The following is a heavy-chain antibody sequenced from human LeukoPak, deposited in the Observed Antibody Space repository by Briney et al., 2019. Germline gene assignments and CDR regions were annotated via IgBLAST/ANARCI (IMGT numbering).Heavy chain of an antibody. Sequence: SETLSLTCTVSGGSISSYYWSWIRQPAGKGLEWIGHIYSSGSTNYNPSLKSRVTISVDTSKNQFSLKLGSVTAADTAVYYCARDPGLMVRGSTRRYDGNYYYMDVWGKGTTVTISS. J-gene: IGHJ6*03. D-gene: IGHD3-10*01. CDR3: ARDPGLMVRGSTRRYDGNYYYMDV. CDR2: IYSSGST. V-gene: IGHV4-4*07. CDR1: GGSISSYY.